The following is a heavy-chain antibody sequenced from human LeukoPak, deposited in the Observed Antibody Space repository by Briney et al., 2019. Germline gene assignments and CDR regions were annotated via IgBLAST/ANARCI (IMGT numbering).Heavy chain of an antibody. CDR2: ISASGDRT. D-gene: IGHD3-10*01. CDR3: AKNGEVLSWFDP. J-gene: IGHJ5*02. Sequence: PGGSLRLSCAASGFTFSSYAISWVRQAPARGLEWVSAISASGDRTYYADSVKGRFTISRDNSKNTLYLQMNSLRAEDTAVYSCAKNGEVLSWFDPWGQGTLVTVSS. CDR1: GFTFSSYA. V-gene: IGHV3-23*01.